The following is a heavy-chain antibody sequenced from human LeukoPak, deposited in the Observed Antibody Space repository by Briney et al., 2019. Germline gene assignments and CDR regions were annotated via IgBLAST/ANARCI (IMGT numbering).Heavy chain of an antibody. Sequence: ASVKVSXKASGGTFSSYTISWVRQATGQGLEWMGWMNPNSGNTGYAQKFQGRVTMARNTSISTAYMELSSLRSEDTAVYYCARAGYYDSSGYYLFDYWGQGTLVTVSS. CDR2: MNPNSGNT. D-gene: IGHD3-22*01. CDR1: GGTFSSYT. V-gene: IGHV1-8*02. J-gene: IGHJ4*02. CDR3: ARAGYYDSSGYYLFDY.